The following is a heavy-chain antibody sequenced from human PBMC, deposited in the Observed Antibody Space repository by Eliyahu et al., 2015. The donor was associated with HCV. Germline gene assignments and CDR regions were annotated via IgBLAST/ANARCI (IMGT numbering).Heavy chain of an antibody. V-gene: IGHV1-69*01. CDR1: GGTFSSYA. J-gene: IGHJ6*02. D-gene: IGHD2-2*02. CDR2: IIPIFGTA. CDR3: ARERPGGIVVVPAAIPKGRGRPNIPHYYYYGMDV. Sequence: VQLVQSGAEVKKPGSSVKVSCKASGGTFSSYAISWVRQAPGQGLEWMGGIIPIFGTANYAQKFQGRVTITADESTXTAYMELSSLRSEDTAVYYCARERPGGIVVVPAAIPKGRGRPNIPHYYYYGMDVWGQGTTVTVSS.